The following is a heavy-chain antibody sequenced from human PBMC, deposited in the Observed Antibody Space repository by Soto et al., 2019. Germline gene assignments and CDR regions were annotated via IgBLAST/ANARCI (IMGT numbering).Heavy chain of an antibody. CDR1: GYTFTNYD. J-gene: IGHJ4*02. CDR2: ISPYSGNT. D-gene: IGHD6-19*01. Sequence: QIQLVQSGAEVKKPGASVKVSCKTSGYTFTNYDIGWVRQAPGQGLEWMGWISPYSGNTNYAQKLQDRVTMTTDTSTRTAYMDRRSLRSDDTAVYYCVRLASSGWYTGGYWGQGTLVTVSS. CDR3: VRLASSGWYTGGY. V-gene: IGHV1-18*01.